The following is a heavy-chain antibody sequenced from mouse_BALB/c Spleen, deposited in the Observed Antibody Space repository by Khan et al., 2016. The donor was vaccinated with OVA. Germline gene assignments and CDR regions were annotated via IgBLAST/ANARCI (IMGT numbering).Heavy chain of an antibody. CDR2: ISTYNGNS. Sequence: VELVESGPEVVRPGVSVKISCKGSGYTFTDYTIHWVKQGHAQSQEWLGVISTYNGNSNYDQKFKGKATLTVDRSSNTAYMELARLTSDDSAIYYCAREDYNGAMDYWGQGTSFTVSS. CDR1: GYTFTDYT. V-gene: IGHV1S137*01. D-gene: IGHD1-1*01. CDR3: AREDYNGAMDY. J-gene: IGHJ4*01.